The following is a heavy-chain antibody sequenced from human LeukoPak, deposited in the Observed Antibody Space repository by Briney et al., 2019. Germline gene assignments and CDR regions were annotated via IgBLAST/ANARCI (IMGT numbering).Heavy chain of an antibody. CDR3: ASRSSVAASGPG. J-gene: IGHJ4*02. Sequence: GGSLRLSCAASGFTFSSYSMNWVRQAPGKGLEWVSSISSSSSYIYYADSVKGRFTISRDNAKNSLYLQMSSLRAEDTALYYCASRSSVAASGPGWGQGTLVTVSS. CDR1: GFTFSSYS. D-gene: IGHD2-15*01. CDR2: ISSSSSYI. V-gene: IGHV3-21*01.